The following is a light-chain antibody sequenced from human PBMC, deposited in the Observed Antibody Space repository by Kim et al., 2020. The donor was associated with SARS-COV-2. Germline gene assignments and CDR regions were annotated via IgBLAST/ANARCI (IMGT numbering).Light chain of an antibody. CDR2: DVS. Sequence: QSALTQPRSVSGSPGQSVAISCTGTSSDIGGYNYVSWYQQHPGKAPKVMIYDVSKRPSGVPDRFSGSKSGNTASLTISGLQAEDEGDYYCFSYAGSYTWVFGGGTKVTVL. V-gene: IGLV2-11*01. J-gene: IGLJ3*02. CDR1: SSDIGGYNY. CDR3: FSYAGSYTWV.